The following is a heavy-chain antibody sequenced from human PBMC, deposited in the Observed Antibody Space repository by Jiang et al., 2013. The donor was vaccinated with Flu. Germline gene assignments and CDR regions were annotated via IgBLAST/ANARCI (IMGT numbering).Heavy chain of an antibody. CDR2: IYYSGST. Sequence: KPSETLSLTCTVSGGSISSYYWSWIRQPPGKGLEWIGYIYYSGSTNYNPSLKSRVTISVDTSKNQFSLKLSSVTAADTAVYYCARRGPGVVTARRGGFDYWGQGTLVTVSS. CDR1: GGSISSYY. CDR3: ARRGPGVVTARRGGFDY. D-gene: IGHD2-21*02. J-gene: IGHJ4*02. V-gene: IGHV4-59*08.